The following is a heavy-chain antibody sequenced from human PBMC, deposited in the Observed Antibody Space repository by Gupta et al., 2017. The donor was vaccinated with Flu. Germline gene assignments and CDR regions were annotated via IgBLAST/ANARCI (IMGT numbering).Heavy chain of an antibody. CDR3: ARLEGHSSGYYLNSGGDY. J-gene: IGHJ4*02. CDR2: IYPGDSDT. CDR1: YW. Sequence: YWIGWVRQMPGKGLEWMGIIYPGDSDTRYSPSFQGQVTISADKSISTAYLQWSSLKASDTAMYYCARLEGHSSGYYLNSGGDYWGQGTLVTVSS. V-gene: IGHV5-51*01. D-gene: IGHD3-22*01.